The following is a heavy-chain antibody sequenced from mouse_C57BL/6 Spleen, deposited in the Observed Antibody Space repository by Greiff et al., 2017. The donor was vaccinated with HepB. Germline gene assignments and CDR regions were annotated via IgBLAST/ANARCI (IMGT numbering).Heavy chain of an antibody. CDR2: INPGSGGT. CDR3: ARWGYYYYAMDY. J-gene: IGHJ4*01. V-gene: IGHV1-54*01. Sequence: QVQLKQSGAELVRPGTSVKVSCKASGYAFTNYLIEWVKQRPGQGLEWIGVINPGSGGTNYNEKFKGKATLTADKSSSTAYMQLSSLTSEDSAVYFCARWGYYYYAMDYWGQGTSVTVSS. D-gene: IGHD2-14*01. CDR1: GYAFTNYL.